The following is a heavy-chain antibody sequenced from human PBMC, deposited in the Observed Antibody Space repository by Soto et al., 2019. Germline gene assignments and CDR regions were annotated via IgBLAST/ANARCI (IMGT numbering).Heavy chain of an antibody. CDR1: GDSVSSKSAT. J-gene: IGHJ4*02. Sequence: SQTLSLTCAISGDSVSSKSATWNWIRQSPSRGLEWLGRTYYRSEWSTDYAVSVKGRITVSPDTSKNQFSLRLNSVTPEDTAVYYCARALAGSYDYWGQGTLVTVSS. D-gene: IGHD1-26*01. V-gene: IGHV6-1*01. CDR2: TYYRSEWST. CDR3: ARALAGSYDY.